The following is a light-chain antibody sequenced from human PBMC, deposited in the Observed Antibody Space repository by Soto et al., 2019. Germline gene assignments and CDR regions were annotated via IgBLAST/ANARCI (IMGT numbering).Light chain of an antibody. CDR2: GAS. J-gene: IGKJ1*01. CDR1: ETVIINY. CDR3: QQYGSSTTT. Sequence: EIMLKQSPGTLSLSPGDTATLSCRASETVIINYLAWYQQKPGQSPRLLVYGASSRATGIPDRFSGSGSGTDFTLTISRLEPEDFAVYYCQQYGSSTTTFGQGTKVDI. V-gene: IGKV3-20*01.